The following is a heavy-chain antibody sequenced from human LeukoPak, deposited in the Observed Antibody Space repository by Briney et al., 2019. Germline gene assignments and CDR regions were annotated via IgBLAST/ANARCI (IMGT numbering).Heavy chain of an antibody. V-gene: IGHV1-69*01. CDR3: ARAGPPSRDYYYYMDV. CDR2: TIPVYGTT. Sequence: SVKVSCKASGGTFSSNAISWVRQAPGQGLEWMGGTIPVYGTTNYAQKIQGRVTITADESTGTVYMELNTLRSEDTAVYYCARAGPPSRDYYYYMDVWGTGTMVTVAS. CDR1: GGTFSSNA. J-gene: IGHJ6*03.